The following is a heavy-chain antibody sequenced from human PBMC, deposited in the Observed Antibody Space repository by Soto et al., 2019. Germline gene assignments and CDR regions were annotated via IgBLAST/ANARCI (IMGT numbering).Heavy chain of an antibody. CDR1: RAFINSGGFY. J-gene: IGHJ5*02. CDR3: VRGGIAGHWFDP. Sequence: SETLSLTCSVSRAFINSGGFYYSWIRQPPGKGLEWLGYTFHSGSTLYNPSLRGRLTLSADTSRNQLSLYLTSVTAADTAVYYCVRGGIAGHWFDPWGQGILVTVSS. D-gene: IGHD2-15*01. V-gene: IGHV4-31*03. CDR2: TFHSGST.